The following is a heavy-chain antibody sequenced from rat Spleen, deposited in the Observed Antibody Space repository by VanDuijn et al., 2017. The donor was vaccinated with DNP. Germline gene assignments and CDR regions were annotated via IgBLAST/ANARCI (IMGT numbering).Heavy chain of an antibody. CDR1: EFTFNNYW. D-gene: IGHD1-12*03. CDR3: ARGPPYYYDGYFPDY. Sequence: EVQLVGSGGDLVQPGRSLKLSCAASEFTFNNYWMNWIRQVPGKGLEWVASITSSGGSTYYPDSVKGRFTISRDNAKNTLYLQMNSLRSEDTATYYCARGPPYYYDGYFPDYWGQGVMVTVSS. J-gene: IGHJ2*01. V-gene: IGHV5-31*01. CDR2: ITSSGGST.